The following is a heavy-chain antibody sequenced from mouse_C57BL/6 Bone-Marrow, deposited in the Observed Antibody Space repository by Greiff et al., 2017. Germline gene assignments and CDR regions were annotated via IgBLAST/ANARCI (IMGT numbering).Heavy chain of an antibody. J-gene: IGHJ3*01. CDR2: IDPSDSYT. D-gene: IGHD1-1*01. CDR1: GYTFTSYW. V-gene: IGHV1-50*01. CDR3: ARRDYGSRAWFAY. Sequence: QVQLQQPGAELVKPGASVKLSCKASGYTFTSYWMQWVKQRPGQGLEWIGEIDPSDSYTNYNQKFKGKATLTVDTSSSTAYMRLSSLTSEDSAVYYCARRDYGSRAWFAYWGQGTLVTVSA.